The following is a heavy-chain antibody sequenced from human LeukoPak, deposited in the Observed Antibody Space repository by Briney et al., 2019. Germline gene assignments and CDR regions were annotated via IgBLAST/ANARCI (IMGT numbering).Heavy chain of an antibody. CDR1: GFTFSESW. Sequence: GGSLRLSCAASGFTFSESWMSWVRQAPGEGLEWVANMNQDGSERDYVDSVKGRFTISRDNARKSLYLQMSSLRAEDTAVYYCATYTHWVAGDVWGQGTTATVSS. D-gene: IGHD3-16*01. J-gene: IGHJ6*02. V-gene: IGHV3-7*01. CDR2: MNQDGSER. CDR3: ATYTHWVAGDV.